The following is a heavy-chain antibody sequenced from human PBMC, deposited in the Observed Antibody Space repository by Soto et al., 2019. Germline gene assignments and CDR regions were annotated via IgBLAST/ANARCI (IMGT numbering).Heavy chain of an antibody. V-gene: IGHV3-73*02. CDR3: TRNYDLAVGNDY. Sequence: EVQLVESGGGLVQPGGSLKLSCAASGFTFRGSAMHWVRQASGKGLEWVGRIRSKGNTYATVYAASVKGRFTISRDDSKNTACLQMNSLKTEDTAVYYCTRNYDLAVGNDYWGQGTLVTVSS. D-gene: IGHD3-3*01. CDR1: GFTFRGSA. CDR2: IRSKGNTYAT. J-gene: IGHJ4*02.